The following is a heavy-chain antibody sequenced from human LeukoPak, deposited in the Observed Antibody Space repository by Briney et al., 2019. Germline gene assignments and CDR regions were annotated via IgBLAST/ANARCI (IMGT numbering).Heavy chain of an antibody. Sequence: PGGSLRLSCAASGFIFSNYEMNWVRRAPGKGLEWVSYISIRVSTLYYADSVRGRFTVSRDNAKNSLYLQMNSLRAEDTAIYYCARGWELLDSWGQGTLVTVSS. CDR3: ARGWELLDS. V-gene: IGHV3-48*03. D-gene: IGHD1-26*01. CDR1: GFIFSNYE. J-gene: IGHJ4*02. CDR2: ISIRVSTL.